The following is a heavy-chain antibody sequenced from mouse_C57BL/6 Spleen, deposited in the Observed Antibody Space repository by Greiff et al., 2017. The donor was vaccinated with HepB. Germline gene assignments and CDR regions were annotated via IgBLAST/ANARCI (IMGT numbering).Heavy chain of an antibody. D-gene: IGHD2-2*01. CDR2: IYPGSGST. Sequence: QVQLQQSGAELVKPGASVKMSCKASGYTFTSYWITWVKQRPGQGLEWIGDIYPGSGSTNYNEKFKSKATLTVDTSSSTAYMQLSSLTSEDSAVYYCARGGGYGYVAWFAYWGQRTLVTVSA. V-gene: IGHV1-55*01. CDR1: GYTFTSYW. CDR3: ARGGGYGYVAWFAY. J-gene: IGHJ3*01.